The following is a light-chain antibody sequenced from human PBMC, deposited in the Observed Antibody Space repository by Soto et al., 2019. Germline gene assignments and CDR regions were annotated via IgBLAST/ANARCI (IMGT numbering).Light chain of an antibody. Sequence: QSVLTQPPSASESPGQSVTISCTGTSSDVGGYHYVSWYQHHPGRAPKLLIYVVEKRPPGVPGRFSGSKSGNTASLTVSGLQADDEADYYCLSYGGSNNYVFGTGTKVTVL. CDR3: LSYGGSNNYV. CDR2: VVE. CDR1: SSDVGGYHY. J-gene: IGLJ1*01. V-gene: IGLV2-8*01.